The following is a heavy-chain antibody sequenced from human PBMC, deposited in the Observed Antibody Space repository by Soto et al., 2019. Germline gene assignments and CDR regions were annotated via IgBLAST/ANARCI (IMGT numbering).Heavy chain of an antibody. CDR3: TSPWIERSAADV. CDR1: GFTFSGSA. J-gene: IGHJ6*02. D-gene: IGHD2-2*03. Sequence: EVQLVESGGGLVQPGGSLKLSCAASGFTFSGSAMHWVRQASGKGLEWVGRIRSKANSYATAYAASVKGRFTISRDDSKNTAYRQMSSLKTEDTAVDYCTSPWIERSAADVWGRGTTVTVSS. CDR2: IRSKANSYAT. V-gene: IGHV3-73*02.